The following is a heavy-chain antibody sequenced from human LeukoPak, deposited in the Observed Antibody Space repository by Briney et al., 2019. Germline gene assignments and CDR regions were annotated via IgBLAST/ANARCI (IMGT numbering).Heavy chain of an antibody. D-gene: IGHD2-15*01. Sequence: PSETLSLTCTVSGGSISSYYWSWIRQPPGKGLEWIGYIYYSGSTNYNPSLKSRVTTSVDTSKNQFSLKLSSMTAADTAVYYCARVATPDAFDIWGQGTMVTVSS. CDR3: ARVATPDAFDI. CDR1: GGSISSYY. CDR2: IYYSGST. J-gene: IGHJ3*02. V-gene: IGHV4-59*01.